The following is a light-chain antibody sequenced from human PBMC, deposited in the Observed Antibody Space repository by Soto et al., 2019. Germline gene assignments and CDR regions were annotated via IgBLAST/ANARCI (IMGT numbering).Light chain of an antibody. CDR1: QGVSAW. V-gene: IGKV1-12*01. J-gene: IGKJ4*01. CDR3: QQAKSLPLT. Sequence: DIQMTQCPSSVSASVGDRVTITCRASQGVSAWLAWYQQKRGKPPKLLIYGDSSLQSGVPSRFSGSRSGTDLPLTISSLQREDFATYFCQQAKSLPLTFGGGTKVEI. CDR2: GDS.